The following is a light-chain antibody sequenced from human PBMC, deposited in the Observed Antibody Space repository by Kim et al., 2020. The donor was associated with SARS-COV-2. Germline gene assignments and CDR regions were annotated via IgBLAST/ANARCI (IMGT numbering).Light chain of an antibody. J-gene: IGLJ2*01. Sequence: YELTQPPSVSVSPGQTASITCSGDKLGDKYACWYQQKPGQSPVLVIYQDSKRPSGIPERFSGSNSGNTATLTISGTQAMDEADYYCQAWVSSTVVFGGG. V-gene: IGLV3-1*01. CDR2: QDS. CDR3: QAWVSSTVV. CDR1: KLGDKY.